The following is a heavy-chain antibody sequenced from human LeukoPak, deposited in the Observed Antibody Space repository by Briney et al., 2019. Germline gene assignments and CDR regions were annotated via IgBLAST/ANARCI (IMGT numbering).Heavy chain of an antibody. D-gene: IGHD2-21*02. J-gene: IGHJ4*02. CDR1: GGSISSYY. Sequence: SETLSLTCTVSGGSISSYYWSWIRQPPGKGLEWIGYIYYSGSTNYNPSLKSRVTISVDTSKNQFSLKLSSVTAADTAVYYCARAPCWVGDCYLFDYWGQGTLVTVSS. CDR3: ARAPCWVGDCYLFDY. V-gene: IGHV4-59*01. CDR2: IYYSGST.